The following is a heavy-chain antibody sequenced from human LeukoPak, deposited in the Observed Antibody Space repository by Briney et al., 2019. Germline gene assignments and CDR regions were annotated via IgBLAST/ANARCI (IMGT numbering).Heavy chain of an antibody. CDR2: IYSGGTT. Sequence: GGSLRLSCAASGFTVSSNYMTWVRQAPGKGLEWVSVIYSGGTTYYADSVKGRFTISRDNSKNTLYLQMNSLRAEGTAVYYCARYRIVGATRLTPVDYWGQGTLVTVSS. V-gene: IGHV3-53*01. J-gene: IGHJ4*02. D-gene: IGHD1-26*01. CDR3: ARYRIVGATRLTPVDY. CDR1: GFTVSSNY.